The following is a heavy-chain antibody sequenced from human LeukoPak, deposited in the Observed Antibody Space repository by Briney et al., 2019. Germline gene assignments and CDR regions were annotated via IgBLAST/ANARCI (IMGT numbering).Heavy chain of an antibody. CDR2: IYTSGST. CDR3: ARGPFIAAAQPIDY. Sequence: PSETLSLTCTVSGGSIRSYYWSWIRQPAGKGLEWIGRIYTSGSTDYNPSLKSRVTMSVDTSKNQFSLKLGSVTAADTAVYYCARGPFIAAAQPIDYWGQGTLVTVSS. V-gene: IGHV4-4*07. D-gene: IGHD6-13*01. J-gene: IGHJ4*02. CDR1: GGSIRSYY.